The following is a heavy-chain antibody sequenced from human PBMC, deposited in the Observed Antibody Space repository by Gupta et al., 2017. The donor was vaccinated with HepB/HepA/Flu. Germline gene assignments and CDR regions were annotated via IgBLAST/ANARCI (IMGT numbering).Heavy chain of an antibody. D-gene: IGHD4-23*01. CDR2: IIPILGRA. CDR1: EGTFSSYT. Sequence: QVQLVQSGAEVQKPGASVKFSCKAPEGTFSSYTISWVRQDPGQGLEWMGRIIPILGRANYAKKFQGRVTITADKSTSTAYMELSSLRSEETAVYYCARSVTPTGVTNLGWFDPWGQGTLVTVSA. V-gene: IGHV1-69*02. J-gene: IGHJ5*02. CDR3: ARSVTPTGVTNLGWFDP.